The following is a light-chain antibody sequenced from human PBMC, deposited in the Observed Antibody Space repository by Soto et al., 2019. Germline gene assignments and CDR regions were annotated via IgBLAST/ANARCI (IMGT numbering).Light chain of an antibody. CDR2: EVN. V-gene: IGLV2-14*01. J-gene: IGLJ1*01. Sequence: QSALTQPASVSGSPGQSITISCTGTSSDVGGYNYVSWYQQHPGKAPKLLIFEVNNRPSGVSNRFSGSKSDNTASLTLSGLQAEDEADYYCTSYASSAARVFGTGTKLTVL. CDR3: TSYASSAARV. CDR1: SSDVGGYNY.